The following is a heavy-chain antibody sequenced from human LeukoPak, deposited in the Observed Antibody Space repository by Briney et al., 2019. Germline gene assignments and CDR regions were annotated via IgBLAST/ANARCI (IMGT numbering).Heavy chain of an antibody. CDR1: GGSINNYY. J-gene: IGHJ3*01. CDR2: IYGDGSA. V-gene: IGHV4-4*09. CDR3: ARGGVRACGITRCRGAGIFDV. D-gene: IGHD3-10*01. Sequence: PSETLSLTCTVSGGSINNYYWGWIRQPPGKGLECPGYIYGDGSAYYNPSLKSRVTISLDKSNNQFSLRLTSVTAADTAVYYCARGGVRACGITRCRGAGIFDVWGHGAMVTVSS.